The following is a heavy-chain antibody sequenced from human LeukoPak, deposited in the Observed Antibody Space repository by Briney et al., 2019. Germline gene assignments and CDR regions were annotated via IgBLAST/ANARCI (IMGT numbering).Heavy chain of an antibody. D-gene: IGHD2-21*02. CDR2: ISGSGGST. Sequence: GGSLRLSCAASGFTFNSFAMSWVRQPPGKGLEWVADISGSGGSTYYADSVKGRFTISRDNSKNTLYLQMNSLRADDTGVYYCAKDIVVVTATPYYFDYWGQGTLVTVSS. J-gene: IGHJ4*02. CDR3: AKDIVVVTATPYYFDY. V-gene: IGHV3-23*01. CDR1: GFTFNSFA.